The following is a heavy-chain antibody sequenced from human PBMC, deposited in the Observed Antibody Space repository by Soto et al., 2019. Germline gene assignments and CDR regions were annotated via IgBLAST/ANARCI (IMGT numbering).Heavy chain of an antibody. CDR1: GFSFSTFG. V-gene: IGHV3-33*01. D-gene: IGHD3-22*01. Sequence: QVPLVESGGGVVQPGRSLRLSCAASGFSFSTFGMHWVRQAPGKGLEWVAVIWYDGSKKYYADSVKGRFTISRDNSKSTVDLEINSLRVEDTAMYYCARDLQASSGLGFDYWGQGTLVTVSS. CDR2: IWYDGSKK. J-gene: IGHJ4*02. CDR3: ARDLQASSGLGFDY.